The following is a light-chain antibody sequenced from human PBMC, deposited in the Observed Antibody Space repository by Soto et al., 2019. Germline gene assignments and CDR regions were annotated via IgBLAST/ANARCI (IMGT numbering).Light chain of an antibody. CDR1: PSVRRSY. CDR3: QQYGSSPQT. J-gene: IGKJ2*01. V-gene: IGKV3-20*01. CDR2: GAS. Sequence: EFVLTQSPGTLSLSPGEIATLSCRASPSVRRSYLAWYQQKPGQALRLLIYGASSGATGIPDRFSGSGSGTDFTLTISRLEPEDFAVYYCQQYGSSPQTFGQGTKLEIK.